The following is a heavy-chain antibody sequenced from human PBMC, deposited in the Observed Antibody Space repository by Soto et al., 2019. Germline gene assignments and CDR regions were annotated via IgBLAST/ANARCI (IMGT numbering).Heavy chain of an antibody. CDR1: GYTFTSYG. V-gene: IGHV1-18*01. CDR2: ISAYNGNT. Sequence: GASVNVSCKASGYTFTSYGISWVRQAPGQGLEWMGWISAYNGNTNYAQKLQGRVTMTTDTSTSTAYMELRSLRSDDTAVYYCARDALTIFGVVPTTDDAFDIWGQGTMVT. J-gene: IGHJ3*02. CDR3: ARDALTIFGVVPTTDDAFDI. D-gene: IGHD3-3*01.